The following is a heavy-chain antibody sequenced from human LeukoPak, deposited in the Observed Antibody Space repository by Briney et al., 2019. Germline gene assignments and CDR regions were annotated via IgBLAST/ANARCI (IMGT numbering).Heavy chain of an antibody. J-gene: IGHJ5*02. Sequence: PSETLSLTCTVSGGSISSGGYYWSWIRQHPGKGLEWIGYIYYSGSTYYNPSLKCRVTISIDASKNQFSLKLSSVTAADTAVYYCARDRVRGTITYAGFDPWGQGTLVAVSS. D-gene: IGHD3-10*01. CDR3: ARDRVRGTITYAGFDP. CDR1: GGSISSGGYY. V-gene: IGHV4-31*03. CDR2: IYYSGST.